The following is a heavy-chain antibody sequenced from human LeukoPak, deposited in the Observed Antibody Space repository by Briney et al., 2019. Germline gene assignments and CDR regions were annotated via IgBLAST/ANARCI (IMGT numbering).Heavy chain of an antibody. CDR2: ISSSSSYT. J-gene: IGHJ4*02. Sequence: GGSLRLSCAASGFTFSDYYMSWIRQAPGKGLEWVSYISSSSSYTNYADSMKGRFTISRDNAKNSLYLQMNSLRAEDTAVYYCARGEREVHGSGTHYWGQGTLVAVSS. CDR3: ARGEREVHGSGTHY. CDR1: GFTFSDYY. D-gene: IGHD3-10*01. V-gene: IGHV3-11*06.